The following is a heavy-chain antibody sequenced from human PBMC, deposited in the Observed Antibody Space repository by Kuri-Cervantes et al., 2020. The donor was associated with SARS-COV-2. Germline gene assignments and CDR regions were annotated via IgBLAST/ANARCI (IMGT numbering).Heavy chain of an antibody. CDR1: GGSFSGYY. J-gene: IGHJ4*02. V-gene: IGHV4-34*01. CDR3: ARGRFRDY. CDR2: INHSGST. D-gene: IGHD2-21*01. Sequence: SETLSLTCAVYGGSFSGYYWSWIRQPPGKGLEWIGEINHSGSTNYNPSLKSRVTISVDTSKNQFSLKPSSVTAADTAVYYCARGRFRDYWGQGTLVTVSS.